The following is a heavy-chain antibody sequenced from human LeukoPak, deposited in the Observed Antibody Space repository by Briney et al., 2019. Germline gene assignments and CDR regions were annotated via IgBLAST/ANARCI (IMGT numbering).Heavy chain of an antibody. V-gene: IGHV4-30-2*01. CDR1: GGSISSGGYS. CDR2: IYHSGST. D-gene: IGHD6-19*01. J-gene: IGHJ4*02. Sequence: PSETLSLTCAVSGGSISSGGYSWSWIRQPPGKGLEWIGYIYHSGSTYYNPSLKSRVTISVDRSKNQFSLKLSSVTASDTAVYYCARESRWLEPTNWGQGTLVTVSS. CDR3: ARESRWLEPTN.